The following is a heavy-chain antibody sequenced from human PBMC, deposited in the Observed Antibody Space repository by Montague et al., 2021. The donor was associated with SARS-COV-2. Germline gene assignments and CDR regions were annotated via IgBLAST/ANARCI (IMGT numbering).Heavy chain of an antibody. CDR3: ARGKSWLQPLLALYYYYGMDV. Sequence: SETRSLTCAVSGGSISSSNWWSWVRQPPGKGLEWIGEIYHSGSTNYNPSLKSRATISVDKSKNQFSLKLSSVTAADTAVYYCARGKSWLQPLLALYYYYGMDVWGQGTTVTVSS. J-gene: IGHJ6*02. D-gene: IGHD5-24*01. CDR2: IYHSGST. V-gene: IGHV4-4*02. CDR1: GGSISSSNW.